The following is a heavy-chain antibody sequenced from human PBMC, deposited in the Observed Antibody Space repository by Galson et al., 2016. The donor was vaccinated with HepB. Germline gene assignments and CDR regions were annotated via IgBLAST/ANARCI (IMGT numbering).Heavy chain of an antibody. CDR1: GYTLTELS. CDR3: AVLSGSHGYDY. V-gene: IGHV1-24*01. CDR2: FDPEDGEK. Sequence: SCKVSGYTLTELSIHWVRQAPGKGLEWMGGFDPEDGEKIYAQRFQGRVTMTEDTSTDTVYMELSSLRSEDTAVFYCAVLSGSHGYDYWGQGSLVTVSS. D-gene: IGHD1-26*01. J-gene: IGHJ4*02.